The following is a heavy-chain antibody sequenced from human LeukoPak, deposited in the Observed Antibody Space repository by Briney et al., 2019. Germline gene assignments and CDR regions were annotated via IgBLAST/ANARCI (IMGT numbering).Heavy chain of an antibody. Sequence: ASVKVSCKASGYTFTSYDINWVRQAAGQGLEWLGWMCPNSGDTGQAQKFQGRVTMTRNTSIRTAYMELSSLRSEDTAVYYCARDMGDGYNYFDYWGQGTLVTVSS. J-gene: IGHJ4*02. CDR2: MCPNSGDT. V-gene: IGHV1-8*01. CDR3: ARDMGDGYNYFDY. CDR1: GYTFTSYD. D-gene: IGHD5-24*01.